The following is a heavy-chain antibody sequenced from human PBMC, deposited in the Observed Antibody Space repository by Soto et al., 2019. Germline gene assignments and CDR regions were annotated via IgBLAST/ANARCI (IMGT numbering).Heavy chain of an antibody. J-gene: IGHJ6*02. D-gene: IGHD2-2*01. Sequence: SLRLSCEGSGFTFRSHSMNWVRQAPGRGLEWVASISTSSSFIYYGDSVRGRFIISRDNAKNSLDLQMDSLRVEDTAVYYCARENKDVNRSTSISSGFHGMDVWGQGSTVTVSS. V-gene: IGHV3-21*01. CDR2: ISTSSSFI. CDR1: GFTFRSHS. CDR3: ARENKDVNRSTSISSGFHGMDV.